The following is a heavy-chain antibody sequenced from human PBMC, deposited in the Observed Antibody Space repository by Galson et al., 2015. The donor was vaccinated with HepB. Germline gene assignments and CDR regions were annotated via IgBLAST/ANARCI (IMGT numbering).Heavy chain of an antibody. J-gene: IGHJ5*02. Sequence: SLRLSCAASGFTFSSYSMNWVRQAPGKGLEWVSSISSSSSYIYYADSVKGRFTISRDNAKNSLYLQMNSLRAEDTAVYYCAREWGQYSSGWANWFDPWGQGTLVTVSS. D-gene: IGHD6-19*01. CDR2: ISSSSSYI. V-gene: IGHV3-21*01. CDR1: GFTFSSYS. CDR3: AREWGQYSSGWANWFDP.